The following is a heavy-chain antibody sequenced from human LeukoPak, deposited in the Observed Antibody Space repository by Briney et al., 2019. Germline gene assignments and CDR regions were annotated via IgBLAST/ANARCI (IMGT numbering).Heavy chain of an antibody. D-gene: IGHD3-3*01. V-gene: IGHV4-38-2*02. CDR1: GYSISSGYY. CDR2: IYYSGST. J-gene: IGHJ4*02. CDR3: VRDRPSGVFEY. Sequence: SETLSLTCTVSGYSISSGYYWGWIRQPPGKGLEWIGSIYYSGSTYYNPSLKSRVTISVDTSKNQFSLKVTSVTAADTAVYYCVRDRPSGVFEYWGQGTLVTVSS.